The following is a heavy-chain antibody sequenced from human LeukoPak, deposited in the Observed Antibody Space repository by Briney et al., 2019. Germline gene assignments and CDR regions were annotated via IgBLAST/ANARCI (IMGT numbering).Heavy chain of an antibody. CDR2: ISWNSGSI. Sequence: PGRSLRLSCAASGFTFDDYAMHWVRQAPGKGLEWVSGISWNSGSIGYADSVKGRFTISRDNAKNSLYLQMNSLRAEDTALYYCASMEAFLGSGGPYYYYYGMDVWGQGTTVTVSS. V-gene: IGHV3-9*01. CDR3: ASMEAFLGSGGPYYYYYGMDV. D-gene: IGHD3-10*01. J-gene: IGHJ6*02. CDR1: GFTFDDYA.